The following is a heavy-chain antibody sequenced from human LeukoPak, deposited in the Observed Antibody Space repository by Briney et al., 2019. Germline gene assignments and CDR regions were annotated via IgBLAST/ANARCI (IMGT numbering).Heavy chain of an antibody. CDR2: ISWNSGSI. CDR3: AKDRRIAAAGALDY. D-gene: IGHD6-13*01. Sequence: PGRSLRLSCAASGFTFDDYAMHWVRRAPGKGLEWVSGISWNSGSIGYADSVKGRFTISRDNAKNSLYLQMNSLRAEDTALYYCAKDRRIAAAGALDYWGQGTLVTVSS. CDR1: GFTFDDYA. V-gene: IGHV3-9*01. J-gene: IGHJ4*02.